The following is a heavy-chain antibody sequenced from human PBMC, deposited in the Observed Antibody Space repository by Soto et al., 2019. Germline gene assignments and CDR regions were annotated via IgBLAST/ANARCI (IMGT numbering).Heavy chain of an antibody. Sequence: PSETLSLTCTVSGGSITSGGYYWSWIRQHPGKGLEWLGYIYDSGSTFYNPSLKSRITFSVETSKNQFSLKLSSVTVADTAVYFCARKQAGYFYGIDYWGQGTLVTVSS. D-gene: IGHD3-10*01. J-gene: IGHJ4*02. CDR3: ARKQAGYFYGIDY. CDR1: GGSITSGGYY. V-gene: IGHV4-31*03. CDR2: IYDSGST.